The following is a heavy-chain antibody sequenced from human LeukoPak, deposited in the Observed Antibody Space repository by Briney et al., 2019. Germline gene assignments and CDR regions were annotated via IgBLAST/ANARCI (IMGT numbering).Heavy chain of an antibody. CDR3: ATSRGLRYFDWFRFDY. Sequence: GGSLRLSCAASGFTFSSYAMHWVRQAPGKGLEWVAVISYDGSNKYYADSVKGRFTISRDNSKNTLYLQMNSLRAEDTAVYYCATSRGLRYFDWFRFDYWGQGTLVTVSS. J-gene: IGHJ4*02. CDR1: GFTFSSYA. D-gene: IGHD3-9*01. CDR2: ISYDGSNK. V-gene: IGHV3-30-3*01.